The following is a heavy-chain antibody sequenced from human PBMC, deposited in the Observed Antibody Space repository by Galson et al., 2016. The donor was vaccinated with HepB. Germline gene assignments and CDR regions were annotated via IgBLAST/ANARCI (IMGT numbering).Heavy chain of an antibody. V-gene: IGHV4-59*01. CDR3: ARDRGNLGSDL. CDR2: IYYNGHT. J-gene: IGHJ2*01. CDR1: GVSISSYY. D-gene: IGHD4-23*01. Sequence: SETLSLTCAVSGVSISSYYWSWIRQPPGKGLERIGYIYYNGHTKTNSSLKSRVTLSVDTSTNHFSLNLTSVTAADTAVYYCARDRGNLGSDLWGRGTRVTVSS.